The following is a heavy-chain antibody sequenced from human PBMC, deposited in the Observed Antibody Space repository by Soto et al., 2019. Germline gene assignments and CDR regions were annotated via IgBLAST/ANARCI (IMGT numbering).Heavy chain of an antibody. CDR3: ARATPTYDSSGYYPPFVDY. Sequence: ASVKVSCKASGYTFTSYGISWVRQAPGQGLEWMGRISAYNGNTKYAQKLQGRVTMTTDTSASTAYMELSSLRSEDTAVYYCARATPTYDSSGYYPPFVDYWGQGTLVTVSS. CDR1: GYTFTSYG. V-gene: IGHV1-18*01. CDR2: ISAYNGNT. D-gene: IGHD3-22*01. J-gene: IGHJ4*02.